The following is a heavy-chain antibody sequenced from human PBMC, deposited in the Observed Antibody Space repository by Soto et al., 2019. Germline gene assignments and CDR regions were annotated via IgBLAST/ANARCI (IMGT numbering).Heavy chain of an antibody. J-gene: IGHJ3*02. CDR3: AHRGEVATIISDAFDI. CDR1: GISLSTDAVG. V-gene: IGHV2-5*02. D-gene: IGHD5-12*01. Sequence: QITLKESGPTLVKPTQTLTLTCTFSGISLSTDAVGVAWIRQPPGKTLEWLALIYWDDDKRYSPSLKSRLTSIKDISKNQGVLTTTNMDPVKTSRYYCAHRGEVATIISDAFDIWGPWTSVTVSS. CDR2: IYWDDDK.